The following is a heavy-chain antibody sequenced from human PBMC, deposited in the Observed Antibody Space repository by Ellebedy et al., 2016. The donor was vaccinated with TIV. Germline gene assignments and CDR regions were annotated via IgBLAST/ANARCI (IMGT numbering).Heavy chain of an antibody. CDR1: GFTFSHYE. Sequence: GESLKISCAASGFTFSHYEMNWVRQAPGKGLEWVSYISTSGGGIYYADSVKGRFTISRDNANNSLYLQMNSLRAEDTAVYHCARVTWFGGYGVDVWGQGTTVTVSS. CDR3: ARVTWFGGYGVDV. J-gene: IGHJ6*02. V-gene: IGHV3-48*03. D-gene: IGHD3-10*01. CDR2: ISTSGGGI.